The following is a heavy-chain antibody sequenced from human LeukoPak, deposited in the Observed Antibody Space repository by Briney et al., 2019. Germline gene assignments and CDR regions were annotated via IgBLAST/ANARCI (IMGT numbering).Heavy chain of an antibody. D-gene: IGHD2-15*01. J-gene: IGHJ6*02. CDR1: GFTFSSYA. CDR3: AKENGYCSGGSCYPYYYYGMDV. V-gene: IGHV3-30*04. CDR2: ISYDGSNK. Sequence: GRSLRLSCAASGFTFSSYAMHWVRQAPGKGLEWVAVISYDGSNKYYADSVKGRFTISRDNSKNTLYLQMNSLRAEDTAVYYCAKENGYCSGGSCYPYYYYGMDVWGQGTTVTVSS.